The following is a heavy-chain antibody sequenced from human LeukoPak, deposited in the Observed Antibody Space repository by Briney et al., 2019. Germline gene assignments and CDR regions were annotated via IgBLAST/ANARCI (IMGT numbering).Heavy chain of an antibody. Sequence: GASVKVSCKASGGTSSSYAISWVRQAPGQGLEWMGRIIPILGIPNYAQNFQGRVTITADKSTSTAFMELSSLRSEDTAVYYCARDPNLGYGYGCVYFDYWGQGTLVTVSS. D-gene: IGHD5-18*01. CDR3: ARDPNLGYGYGCVYFDY. CDR1: GGTSSSYA. CDR2: IIPILGIP. J-gene: IGHJ4*02. V-gene: IGHV1-69*04.